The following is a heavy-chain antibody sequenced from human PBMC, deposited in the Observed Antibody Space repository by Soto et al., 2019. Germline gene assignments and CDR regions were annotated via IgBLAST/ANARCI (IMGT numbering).Heavy chain of an antibody. CDR3: ARLVQQWLVASYWYFEL. J-gene: IGHJ2*01. V-gene: IGHV4-59*01. CDR1: GGSISSYY. D-gene: IGHD6-19*01. CDR2: IYYSGST. Sequence: QVQLQESGPGLVKPSETLSLTCTVSGGSISSYYWSWIRQPPGKGLEWIGYIYYSGSTNYNPSLKSRVTISVDTSKNQFSLKLSSVTAADTAVYYCARLVQQWLVASYWYFELWGRGTLVTVSS.